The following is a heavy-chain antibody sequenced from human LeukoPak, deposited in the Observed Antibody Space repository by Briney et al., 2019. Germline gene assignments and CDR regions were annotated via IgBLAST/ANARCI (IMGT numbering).Heavy chain of an antibody. Sequence: ASVKVSCKASGYIFSIYAMIWVRQAPGQGLELMGWINTNTGSPTYAQGFTGRFVFSSDTSVSTAYLQISSLKAEDTAVYYCARDYTVTLGTTTYFQHWGQGTLVTVSS. V-gene: IGHV7-4-1*02. D-gene: IGHD1-7*01. CDR3: ARDYTVTLGTTTYFQH. J-gene: IGHJ1*01. CDR1: GYIFSIYA. CDR2: INTNTGSP.